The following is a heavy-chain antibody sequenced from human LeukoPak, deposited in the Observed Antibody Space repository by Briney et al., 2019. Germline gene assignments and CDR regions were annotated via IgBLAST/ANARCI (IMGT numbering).Heavy chain of an antibody. D-gene: IGHD3-3*01. Sequence: SETLSLTCAVSGYSISSGYYWGWIRQPPGKGLEWIGSIYHSGSTYYNPSLKSRVTISVDTSKNQFSLKLSSVTAADTAVYYCARPTIFGVVEYYMDVWGKGTTVTVSS. V-gene: IGHV4-38-2*01. CDR3: ARPTIFGVVEYYMDV. CDR2: IYHSGST. CDR1: GYSISSGYY. J-gene: IGHJ6*03.